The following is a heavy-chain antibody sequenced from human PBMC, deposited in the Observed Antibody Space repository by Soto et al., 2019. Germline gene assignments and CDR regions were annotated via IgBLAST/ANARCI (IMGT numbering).Heavy chain of an antibody. CDR2: ISGYNGNT. CDR3: ARGYCSGGSCYTGWFDP. CDR1: GYTFTSYG. J-gene: IGHJ5*02. D-gene: IGHD2-15*01. V-gene: IGHV1-18*01. Sequence: QVQLVQSGAEVKKPGASVRVSCKASGYTFTSYGISWVRQAPGQGLEWMGWISGYNGNTNYAQKLQGRVTRTKETSTSTANMELRSLRSGDTAVYYCARGYCSGGSCYTGWFDPWGQGTLVTVSS.